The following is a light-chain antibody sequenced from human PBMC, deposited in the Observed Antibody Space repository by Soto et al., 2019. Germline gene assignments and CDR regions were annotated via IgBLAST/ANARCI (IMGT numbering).Light chain of an antibody. CDR2: SVS. CDR3: CSYAGSYTYV. V-gene: IGLV2-11*01. CDR1: MRDVGGHNY. J-gene: IGLJ1*01. Sequence: QSVLTQPASVSGSPGQSITISCAGTMRDVGGHNYVSWYQQYPGKAPRLLLSSVSKRPSGVPDRFSGSKSGNTASLTISGLQAEDEADYYCCSYAGSYTYVFGTGTKVTVL.